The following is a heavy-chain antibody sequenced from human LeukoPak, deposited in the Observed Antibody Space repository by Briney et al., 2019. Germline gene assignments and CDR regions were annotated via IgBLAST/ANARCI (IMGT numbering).Heavy chain of an antibody. Sequence: GGSLRLSCAASGFAFSSYAMSWVRQAPGKGLEWVSAISGSGGSTYYADSVKGRFTISRDNSKNTLYLQMNSLRAEDTAVYYCAKVRVVMTDAFDIWGQGTMVTVSS. J-gene: IGHJ3*02. V-gene: IGHV3-23*01. CDR3: AKVRVVMTDAFDI. CDR1: GFAFSSYA. CDR2: ISGSGGST. D-gene: IGHD3-3*01.